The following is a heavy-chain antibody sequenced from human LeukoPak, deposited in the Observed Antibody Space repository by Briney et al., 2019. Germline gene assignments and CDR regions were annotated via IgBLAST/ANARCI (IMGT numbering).Heavy chain of an antibody. CDR3: ARIHVDTAMPHDAFDI. CDR2: ISYDGFNK. CDR1: GFTFRSYA. Sequence: GGSLRLSCAASGFTFRSYAMHWVRQAPGKGLQRVAVISYDGFNKYYADSAKGRFTISRDNSKNTLYLQMNSLRAEDTAVYYCARIHVDTAMPHDAFDIWGQGTMVTVSS. V-gene: IGHV3-30*04. J-gene: IGHJ3*02. D-gene: IGHD5-18*01.